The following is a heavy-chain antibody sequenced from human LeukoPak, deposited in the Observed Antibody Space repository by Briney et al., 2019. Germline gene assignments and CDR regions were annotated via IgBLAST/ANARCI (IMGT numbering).Heavy chain of an antibody. V-gene: IGHV4-34*01. CDR1: GGSFSGYY. Sequence: SETLSLTCAVYGGSFSGYYWSWIRQPPGKGLEWIGEINHSGSTNYNPSLKSRVTISVDTSKNQFSLKLSSVTAADTAVYYCARGLRGSCGSGNSGYWGQGTLVTVSS. CDR3: ARGLRGSCGSGNSGY. CDR2: INHSGST. D-gene: IGHD3-10*01. J-gene: IGHJ4*02.